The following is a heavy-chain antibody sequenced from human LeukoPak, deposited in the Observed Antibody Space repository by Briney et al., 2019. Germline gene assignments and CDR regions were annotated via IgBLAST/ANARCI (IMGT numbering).Heavy chain of an antibody. D-gene: IGHD1-26*01. V-gene: IGHV4-59*12. J-gene: IGHJ4*02. CDR2: IYYSGST. Sequence: PSETLSLTCTVSGGSISSYYWSWIRQPPGKGLEWIGYIYYSGSTNYNPSLKSRVTISVDTSKNQFSLKLSSVTAADTAVYYCARDVVGATSGLDYWGQGTLVTVSS. CDR3: ARDVVGATSGLDY. CDR1: GGSISSYY.